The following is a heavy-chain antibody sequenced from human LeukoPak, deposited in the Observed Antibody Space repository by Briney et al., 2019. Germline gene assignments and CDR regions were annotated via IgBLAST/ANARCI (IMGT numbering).Heavy chain of an antibody. CDR1: GFTFRSHW. J-gene: IGHJ4*02. D-gene: IGHD4-23*01. CDR3: ARAGRSFYGGSSDY. CDR2: IKQDGYEK. V-gene: IGHV3-7*01. Sequence: PGGSLRLSXAASGFTFRSHWMNWVRQAPGKGLEWVAHIKQDGYEKHYLDSVRGRFTISRDNTKNSMYLQMDSLRDEDTAVYYCARAGRSFYGGSSDYRGQGTLVTVSS.